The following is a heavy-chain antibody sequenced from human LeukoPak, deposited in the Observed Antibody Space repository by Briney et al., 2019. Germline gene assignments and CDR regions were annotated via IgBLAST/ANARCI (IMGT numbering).Heavy chain of an antibody. CDR1: GFTFDDYG. CDR2: INWNGGST. D-gene: IGHD3-22*01. CDR3: ARENLADYYDSSGYFDY. Sequence: GGSLRLSCAASGFTFDDYGISWVRQAPGKGLEWVSGINWNGGSTGYADSVKGRFTISRDNAKNSLYLQMNSLRAEDTALYYCARENLADYYDSSGYFDYWGQGTLVTVSS. J-gene: IGHJ4*02. V-gene: IGHV3-20*04.